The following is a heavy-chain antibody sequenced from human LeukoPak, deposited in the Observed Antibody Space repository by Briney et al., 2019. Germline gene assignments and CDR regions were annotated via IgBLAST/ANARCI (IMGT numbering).Heavy chain of an antibody. Sequence: SETLSLTCTISGGSISAYYWSWIRQPPGKGLEWIGSIYYSGSTYYNPSPKSQVTISVDTSKNQFSLKLSSVTAADTAVYYCARDGDTYYYYGMDVWGQGTTVTVSS. D-gene: IGHD2-21*02. CDR3: ARDGDTYYYYGMDV. CDR2: IYYSGST. V-gene: IGHV4-39*07. J-gene: IGHJ6*02. CDR1: GGSISAYY.